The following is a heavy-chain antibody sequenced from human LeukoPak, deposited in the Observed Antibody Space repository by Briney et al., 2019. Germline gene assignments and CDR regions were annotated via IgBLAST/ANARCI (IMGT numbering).Heavy chain of an antibody. V-gene: IGHV3-21*04. J-gene: IGHJ4*02. Sequence: GGSLRLSCAASGFTFSSYSMNWARQAPGKGLEWVSSISSSSSYIYYADSVKGRFTISRDNAKNSLYLQMNSLKTEDTALYYCAKSGGSGWSRGFDYWGQGTLVTVSS. D-gene: IGHD6-19*01. CDR3: AKSGGSGWSRGFDY. CDR2: ISSSSSYI. CDR1: GFTFSSYS.